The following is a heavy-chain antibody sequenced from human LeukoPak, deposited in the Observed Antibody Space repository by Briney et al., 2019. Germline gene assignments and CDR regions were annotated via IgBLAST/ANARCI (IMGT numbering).Heavy chain of an antibody. CDR3: AREGIDSPYYFDY. CDR1: GFTFSSYS. D-gene: IGHD3-9*01. CDR2: ISSSSSTI. V-gene: IGHV3-48*04. J-gene: IGHJ4*02. Sequence: GGSLRLSCAASGFTFSSYSMNWVRQAPGKGLEWVSYISSSSSTIYYADSVKGRFTISRDNAKNSLYLQMNSLRAEDTAVYYCAREGIDSPYYFDYWGQGTLVTVSS.